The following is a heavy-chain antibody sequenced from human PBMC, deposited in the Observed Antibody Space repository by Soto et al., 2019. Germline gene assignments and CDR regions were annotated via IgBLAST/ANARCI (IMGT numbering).Heavy chain of an antibody. J-gene: IGHJ4*02. CDR3: ARDYEGDYFDY. Sequence: QVQLVESGGGVVQPGRSLRLSCAASGFTFSSYAMHWVRQAPGKGLEWVAVISYDGSNKYYADSVKGRFTISRDNSKNTLYLQMNSLRAEYTAVYYCARDYEGDYFDYWGQGTLVTVSS. D-gene: IGHD3-16*01. CDR2: ISYDGSNK. V-gene: IGHV3-30-3*01. CDR1: GFTFSSYA.